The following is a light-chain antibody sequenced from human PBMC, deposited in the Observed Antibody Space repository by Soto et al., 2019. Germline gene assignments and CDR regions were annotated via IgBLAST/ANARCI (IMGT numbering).Light chain of an antibody. CDR1: QSVLYSSNNKNY. Sequence: DIVMTQSPDSLAVSLGERATINCKSSQSVLYSSNNKNYLAWYQQKPGQPPKLLIYWAFTRESGVPDRFSGSGSGTDFTLTIISLQAEDVAVYYCQQYYITLITFGQGTRLEIK. J-gene: IGKJ5*01. CDR2: WAF. CDR3: QQYYITLIT. V-gene: IGKV4-1*01.